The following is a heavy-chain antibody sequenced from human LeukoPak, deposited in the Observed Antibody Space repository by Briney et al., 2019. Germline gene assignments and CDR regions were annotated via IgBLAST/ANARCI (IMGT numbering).Heavy chain of an antibody. CDR3: ASSPIITGTTDWFDP. J-gene: IGHJ5*02. CDR2: INPNSGGT. D-gene: IGHD1-20*01. CDR1: EYTFTGYY. V-gene: IGHV1-2*06. Sequence: ASVKVSCKASEYTFTGYYMHWVRQAPGQGLEWMGRINPNSGGTNYAQKFQGRVTMTRDTSISTAYMELSRLRSDDTAVYYCASSPIITGTTDWFDPWGQGTLVTVSS.